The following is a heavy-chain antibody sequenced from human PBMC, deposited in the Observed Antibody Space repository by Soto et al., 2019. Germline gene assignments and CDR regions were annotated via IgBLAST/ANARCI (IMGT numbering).Heavy chain of an antibody. CDR1: GGSISSGGYS. CDR3: ARSSNHYYYYGMDV. CDR2: INHSGST. D-gene: IGHD6-13*01. Sequence: SETLSLTCAVSGGSISSGGYSWSWIRQPPGKGLEWIGYINHSGSTNYNPSLKSRVTISVDTSKNQFSLKPSSVTAADTAVYYCARSSNHYYYYGMDVWGKGTTVTVSS. J-gene: IGHJ6*04. V-gene: IGHV4-30-2*01.